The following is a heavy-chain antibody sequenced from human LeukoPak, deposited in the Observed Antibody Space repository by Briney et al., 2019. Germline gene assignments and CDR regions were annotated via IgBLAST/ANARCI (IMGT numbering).Heavy chain of an antibody. CDR1: GYPFSNFA. D-gene: IGHD2-21*01. V-gene: IGHV3-23*01. CDR2: ISGSDGTT. J-gene: IGHJ4*02. CDR3: AKHRLSVLGRGDH. Sequence: GGSLRLSCAGSGYPFSNFAMSWIRQGPGKGLEWVADISGSDGTTCYADSVKGRFTISRDNSQNMLYLQMNSLRVEDTAVYYCAKHRLSVLGRGDHWGQGTLVTVSS.